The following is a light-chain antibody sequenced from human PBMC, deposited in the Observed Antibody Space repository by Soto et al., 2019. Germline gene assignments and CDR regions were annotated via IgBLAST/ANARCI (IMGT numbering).Light chain of an antibody. V-gene: IGLV2-14*01. CDR3: SSYTSSSTLV. CDR2: EVS. J-gene: IGLJ2*01. Sequence: QSVLTQPASVSGSPGQSITISCTGTSSDVGGYNYVSWYQQHPGKAPKLMIYEVSNRPSGVSNRFSGSNSGNTASLTISGRQAEDEDDYYCSSYTSSSTLVFGGGTKLTVL. CDR1: SSDVGGYNY.